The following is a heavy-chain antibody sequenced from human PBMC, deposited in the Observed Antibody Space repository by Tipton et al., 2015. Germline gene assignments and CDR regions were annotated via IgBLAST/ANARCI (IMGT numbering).Heavy chain of an antibody. V-gene: IGHV4-39*07. CDR1: GGSISRSDYY. CDR2: MFYSGSA. D-gene: IGHD3-16*01. Sequence: LRLSCNVFGGSISRSDYYWGWIRQPPGKGLEWIGNMFYSGSAYYNPALNSRVTISVDTSNSQFSLKLTSVTAADTSMYYCARSRGRHVGLLDSWCQGTLVIFSS. J-gene: IGHJ4*02. CDR3: ARSRGRHVGLLDS.